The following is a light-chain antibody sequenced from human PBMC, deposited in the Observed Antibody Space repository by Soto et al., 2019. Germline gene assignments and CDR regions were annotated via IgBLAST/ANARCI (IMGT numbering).Light chain of an antibody. CDR3: RKSATSPRT. Sequence: EMVLTQSPGTLSLSPGERATLSCRASQTVGNNYLDWYQQKPGHAPRLLIYGATSRATVIPDRFSGSGSGTDFTLTISRLAPEDFAVYYCRKSATSPRTFGQGTKVEIK. CDR1: QTVGNNY. CDR2: GAT. J-gene: IGKJ1*01. V-gene: IGKV3-20*01.